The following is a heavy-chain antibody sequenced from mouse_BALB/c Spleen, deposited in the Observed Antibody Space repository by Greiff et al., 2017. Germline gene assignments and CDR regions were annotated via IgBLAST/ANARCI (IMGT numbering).Heavy chain of an antibody. Sequence: EVQLQQSGAELVRPGALVKLSCKASGFNINDYYMHWVKQRPEQGLEWIGWIDPENGNTIYDPKFQGKASITADTSSNTAYLQLSSLTSEDTAVYYCARNYRYQSWFAYWGQGTLVTVSA. V-gene: IGHV14-1*02. J-gene: IGHJ3*01. CDR1: GFNINDYY. CDR2: IDPENGNT. CDR3: ARNYRYQSWFAY. D-gene: IGHD2-14*01.